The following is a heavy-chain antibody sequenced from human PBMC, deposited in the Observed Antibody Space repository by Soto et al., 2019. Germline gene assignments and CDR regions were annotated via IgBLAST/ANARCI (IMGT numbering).Heavy chain of an antibody. CDR3: AREKSVAARPPWFDP. J-gene: IGHJ5*02. V-gene: IGHV1-18*01. D-gene: IGHD6-6*01. Sequence: ASVKVSCKASGYTFTSYGISWVRQAPGQGLEWMGWISAYNGNTNYAQKLQGRVTMTTDTSTSTAYMELRSLRSDDTAVYYCAREKSVAARPPWFDPWGQGTLVIVSS. CDR1: GYTFTSYG. CDR2: ISAYNGNT.